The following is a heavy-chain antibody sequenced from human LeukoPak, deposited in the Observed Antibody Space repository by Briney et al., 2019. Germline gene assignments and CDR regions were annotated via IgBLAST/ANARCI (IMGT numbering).Heavy chain of an antibody. CDR3: ARGTYYYDSGAYCPHL. D-gene: IGHD3-22*01. CDR2: ISPYNGDT. CDR1: GYTFINYG. V-gene: IGHV1-18*01. J-gene: IGHJ5*02. Sequence: ASVKVSCKASGYTFINYGISWVRQAPGQGLEWMGWISPYNGDTNYAQKLEGRVTLTTDTSTTTAYMELRSLRSDDTAVYYCARGTYYYDSGAYCPHLWGQGTLVTVSS.